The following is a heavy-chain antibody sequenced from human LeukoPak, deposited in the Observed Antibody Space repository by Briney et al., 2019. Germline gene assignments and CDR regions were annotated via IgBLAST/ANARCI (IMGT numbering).Heavy chain of an antibody. D-gene: IGHD3-16*01. CDR3: ASIMITPADYFDY. CDR2: INHSGST. Sequence: KPSETLSLTCAVYGGSFSGYYWSWIRQPPGKGLEWIGEINHSGSTNYNPSLKSRVTISVDTSKNQFSLKLSSVTAADTAVYYCASIMITPADYFDYWGQGTLVTVSS. J-gene: IGHJ4*02. V-gene: IGHV4-34*01. CDR1: GGSFSGYY.